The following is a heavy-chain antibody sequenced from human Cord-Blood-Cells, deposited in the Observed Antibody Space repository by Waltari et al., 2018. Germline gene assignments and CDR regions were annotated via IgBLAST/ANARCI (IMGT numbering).Heavy chain of an antibody. J-gene: IGHJ6*02. V-gene: IGHV3-15*01. CDR2: IKSKTAGGTT. CDR3: TTVPVVTTSYYYYYGMDV. Sequence: EVQLVESGGGVVKPGGSLRLPWAASGFTFSNARTSCVRQAPAKGLEWVGRIKSKTAGGTTDYAAPVKGRFTISRDDSKNTLYLQMNSLKTEDTAVYYCTTVPVVTTSYYYYYGMDVWGQGTTVTVSS. CDR1: GFTFSNAR. D-gene: IGHD3-22*01.